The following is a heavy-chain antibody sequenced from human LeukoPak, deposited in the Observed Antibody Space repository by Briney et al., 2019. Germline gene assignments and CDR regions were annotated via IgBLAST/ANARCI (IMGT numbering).Heavy chain of an antibody. CDR2: ISAYNGNT. CDR1: GYAFTSYG. CDR3: ARDYGGSYYYGMDV. Sequence: ASVKVSCKASGYAFTSYGISWVRQAPGQGLEWMGWISAYNGNTNYAQKLQGRVTMTTDTSTSTAYMELRSLRSDDTAVYYCARDYGGSYYYGMDVWGQGTTVTVSS. D-gene: IGHD1-26*01. V-gene: IGHV1-18*01. J-gene: IGHJ6*02.